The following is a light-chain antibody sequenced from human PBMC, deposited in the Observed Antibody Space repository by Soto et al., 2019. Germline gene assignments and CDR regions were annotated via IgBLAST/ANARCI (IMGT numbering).Light chain of an antibody. CDR2: GAS. V-gene: IGKV3-20*01. CDR3: QQYDNLSWT. J-gene: IGKJ1*01. CDR1: QSVSSSY. Sequence: EIGFSQSPCTLSLSPGERGTLPCRASQSVSSSYLAWYQQKPGQAPRLLIYGASRRATGIPDRFSGSGSGTDFTLTISRLEPEDYAVYYCQQYDNLSWTFGQGTKVDIK.